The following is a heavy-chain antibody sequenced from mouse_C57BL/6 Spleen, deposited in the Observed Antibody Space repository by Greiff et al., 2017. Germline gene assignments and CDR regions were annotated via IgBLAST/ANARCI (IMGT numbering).Heavy chain of an antibody. CDR2: IDPNSGGT. D-gene: IGHD4-1*01. CDR1: GYTFTSYW. CDR3: AREGTGTWFAY. V-gene: IGHV1-72*01. J-gene: IGHJ3*01. Sequence: VQLQQPGAELVKPGASVKLSCKASGYTFTSYWMHWVKQRPGRGLEWIGRIDPNSGGTKYNEKFKSKATLTVDKPSSTAYMQLSSLTSGDSAVYYCAREGTGTWFAYWGQGTLVNVSA.